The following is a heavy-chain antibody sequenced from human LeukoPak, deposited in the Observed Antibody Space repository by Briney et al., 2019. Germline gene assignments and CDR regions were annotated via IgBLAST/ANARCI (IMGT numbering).Heavy chain of an antibody. Sequence: GGSLRLSCAASGFTFSSYSMNWVRQAPGKGLDWVSSITRSSYIYYADSVKGRFTISRDNAKNSLYLQMNSLRAEDTAVYYCARDFLHLGGWGQGTMVTVSS. CDR1: GFTFSSYS. D-gene: IGHD3-16*01. J-gene: IGHJ3*01. CDR3: ARDFLHLGG. CDR2: ITRSSYI. V-gene: IGHV3-21*01.